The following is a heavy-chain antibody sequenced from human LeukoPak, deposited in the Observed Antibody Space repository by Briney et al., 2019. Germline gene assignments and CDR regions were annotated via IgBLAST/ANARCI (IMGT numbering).Heavy chain of an antibody. CDR1: GFTFSTYA. J-gene: IGHJ4*02. CDR2: IGGSGGGT. D-gene: IGHD3-3*01. CDR3: AKDIGLRFLEWLLISFDY. V-gene: IGHV3-23*01. Sequence: GSLRLSCAASGFTFSTYAMNWVRQAPGKGLEWVSAIGGSGGGTYYADSVKGRFTISRDNSKNTLYLQMNSLRAEDTAVYYCAKDIGLRFLEWLLISFDYWGQGTLVTVSS.